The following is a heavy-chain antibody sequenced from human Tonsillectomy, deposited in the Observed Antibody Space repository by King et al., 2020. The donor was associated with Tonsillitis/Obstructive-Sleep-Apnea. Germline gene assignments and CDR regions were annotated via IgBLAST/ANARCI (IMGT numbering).Heavy chain of an antibody. V-gene: IGHV3-49*04. J-gene: IGHJ4*02. CDR1: GFTFGDYP. CDR3: ARDWFSGWYGASGY. Sequence: VQLVESGGGLVQPGRSLRLSCIASGFTFGDYPMSWVRQTPGKGLEWISFIRSKAYGGTTEYAASVKGTFTVSRDDSKSIADLQMNSLKTEDTAVYYCARDWFSGWYGASGYWGQGTLVTVSS. CDR2: IRSKAYGGTT. D-gene: IGHD6-19*01.